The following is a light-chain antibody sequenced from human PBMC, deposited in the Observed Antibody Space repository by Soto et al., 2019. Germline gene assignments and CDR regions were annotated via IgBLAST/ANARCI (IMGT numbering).Light chain of an antibody. Sequence: QSALTQPPSASGSPGQRVTISCTGTSSDVGGYNYVSWYQQRPGKAPKLLIYGVSKRPSGVPDRVSGSKSGTTASLTVSGLQDEGESDYYCSSYGGSTNYVFGTGTKVTVL. CDR1: SSDVGGYNY. CDR2: GVS. CDR3: SSYGGSTNYV. J-gene: IGLJ1*01. V-gene: IGLV2-8*01.